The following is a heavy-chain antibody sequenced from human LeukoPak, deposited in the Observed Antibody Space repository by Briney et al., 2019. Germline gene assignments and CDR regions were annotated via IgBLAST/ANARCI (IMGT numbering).Heavy chain of an antibody. Sequence: SETLSFTCTVSGGSISSYYWSWIRQPPGNGLEWIGYIYYSGSTNYNPSLKSRVTISVDTSKNQFSLKLSSVTAADTAVYYCARGHRIDYGEYGVSWFDPWGQGTLVTVSS. V-gene: IGHV4-59*01. CDR1: GGSISSYY. CDR3: ARGHRIDYGEYGVSWFDP. D-gene: IGHD4-17*01. J-gene: IGHJ5*02. CDR2: IYYSGST.